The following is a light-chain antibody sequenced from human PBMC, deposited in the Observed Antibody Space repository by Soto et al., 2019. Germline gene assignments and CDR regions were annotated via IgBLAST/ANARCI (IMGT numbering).Light chain of an antibody. Sequence: DIVMTQSPLSLPVTPGEPASISCRSSQSLLYSNGYNYLDWYLQKPGQSPQLLIYLGSNRASGVPDRFSGSGSGSDFTPKISRVEAEDVGVYYCMQTLYGLRYTFGQGTKLEIK. CDR3: MQTLYGLRYT. CDR2: LGS. CDR1: QSLLYSNGYNY. V-gene: IGKV2-28*01. J-gene: IGKJ2*01.